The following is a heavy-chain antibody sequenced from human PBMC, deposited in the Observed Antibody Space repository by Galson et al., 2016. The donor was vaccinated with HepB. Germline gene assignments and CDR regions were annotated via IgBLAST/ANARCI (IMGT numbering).Heavy chain of an antibody. D-gene: IGHD3-10*01. V-gene: IGHV1-18*01. CDR1: GYSFLSHG. Sequence: SVKVSCKASGYSFLSHGISWVRQAPGQGLEWMGWISAHNGNTNYPQKLQGRVIMTTDTSTSTAYMELRSLRSDDTAVYYCARDYDWPNYYYYGMDVWGQGTTVTVSS. CDR2: ISAHNGNT. CDR3: ARDYDWPNYYYYGMDV. J-gene: IGHJ6*02.